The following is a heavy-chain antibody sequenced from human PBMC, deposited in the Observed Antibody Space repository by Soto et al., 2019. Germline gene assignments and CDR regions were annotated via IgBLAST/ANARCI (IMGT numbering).Heavy chain of an antibody. D-gene: IGHD3-10*01. V-gene: IGHV4-34*01. J-gene: IGHJ4*02. CDR1: GGSFSGYY. CDR3: ARVNAPLITLLREIYYFDH. Sequence: PSETLSLTCAVYGGSFSGYYCIWIRPPPGKGLEWIGEINHSGSTNYNPSLKSRVTISLDTSKNQFSLNLNSVTAADTAVYYCARVNAPLITLLREIYYFDHWSQGTLVTVSS. CDR2: INHSGST.